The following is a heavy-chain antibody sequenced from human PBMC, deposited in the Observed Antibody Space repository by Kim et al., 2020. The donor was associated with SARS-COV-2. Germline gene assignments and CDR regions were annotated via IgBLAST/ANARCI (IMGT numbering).Heavy chain of an antibody. CDR1: GFTFSSYG. CDR3: AKANLKVSGRIQ. V-gene: IGHV3-30*18. D-gene: IGHD1-26*01. Sequence: GGSLRLSCAASGFTFSSYGMHWVRQAPGKGLEWVAVISYDGSNKYYADSVKGRFTISRDNSKNTLYLQMNSLRAEDTAVYYCAKANLKVSGRIQWGQGT. J-gene: IGHJ4*02. CDR2: ISYDGSNK.